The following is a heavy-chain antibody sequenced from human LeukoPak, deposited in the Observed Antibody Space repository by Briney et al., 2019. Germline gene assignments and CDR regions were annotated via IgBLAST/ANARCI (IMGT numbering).Heavy chain of an antibody. Sequence: GGSLRLSCVGSGFCLNEYGIHWVRQAPGKGLEWVAVVSYDGGHKYYADSVKGRFTISRDTSSDTVSLQMNSLRVEDTAVYYCARDRINMMVLGHDSGLDFWGQGTLVTVSS. CDR2: VSYDGGHK. V-gene: IGHV3-30*03. J-gene: IGHJ4*02. D-gene: IGHD3-22*01. CDR3: ARDRINMMVLGHDSGLDF. CDR1: GFCLNEYG.